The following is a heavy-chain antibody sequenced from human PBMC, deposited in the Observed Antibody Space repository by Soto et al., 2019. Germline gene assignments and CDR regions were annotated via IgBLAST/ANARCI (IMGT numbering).Heavy chain of an antibody. CDR1: GFTVSSTY. Sequence: EVQLVESGGGLIQPGGSLRLSCAASGFTVSSTYMSWVRQAPGKGLEWVSVIYSGGSTYYADSVKGRFTISREYSKNTLYLKMNSLRAEDTAVYYCARSGYSYGPFDYLGQGTLVTVSS. J-gene: IGHJ4*02. D-gene: IGHD5-18*01. CDR2: IYSGGST. CDR3: ARSGYSYGPFDY. V-gene: IGHV3-53*01.